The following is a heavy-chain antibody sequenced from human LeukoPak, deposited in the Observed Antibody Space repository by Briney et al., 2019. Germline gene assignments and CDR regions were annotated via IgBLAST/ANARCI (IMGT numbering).Heavy chain of an antibody. Sequence: GGSLRLSCAASGFTFSSYSMHWVRQAPGKGLEWVAVTSYDGSYKNYADSVKGRFIISRDNSKDTLYLQMNSLRAEDTSVYYCTRDGRAWDYWGQGTLVTVSS. J-gene: IGHJ4*02. CDR1: GFTFSSYS. CDR2: TSYDGSYK. D-gene: IGHD1-26*01. CDR3: TRDGRAWDY. V-gene: IGHV3-30*04.